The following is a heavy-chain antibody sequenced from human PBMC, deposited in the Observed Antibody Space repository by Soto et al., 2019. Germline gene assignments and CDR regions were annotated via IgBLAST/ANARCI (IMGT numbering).Heavy chain of an antibody. CDR3: ARVRQLVGYFYYYMDV. CDR1: RCTCIGHY. V-gene: IGHV1-2*04. CDR2: INAYNGDT. Sequence: ASVKVSCKASRCTCIGHYIKWVRQAPGQGLEWMGWINAYNGDTNYAQKFQGWVTVTRDTSTSTADMELRGLRSDDTAVYYCARVRQLVGYFYYYMDVWGKGTTVTV. D-gene: IGHD6-6*01. J-gene: IGHJ6*03.